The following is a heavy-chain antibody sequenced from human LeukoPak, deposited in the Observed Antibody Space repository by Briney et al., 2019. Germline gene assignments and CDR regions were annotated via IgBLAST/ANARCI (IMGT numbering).Heavy chain of an antibody. Sequence: PGGSLRLSCAASGFTLSSYAMSWVRQAPGKGLEWVSAISDSGNTYHADSVKGRFTISRDNAKNSLYLQMNSLRAEDTAVYYCARDHYDSSGYYQGYYFDYWGQGTLVTVSS. CDR2: ISDSGNT. J-gene: IGHJ4*02. CDR1: GFTLSSYA. CDR3: ARDHYDSSGYYQGYYFDY. D-gene: IGHD3-22*01. V-gene: IGHV3-23*01.